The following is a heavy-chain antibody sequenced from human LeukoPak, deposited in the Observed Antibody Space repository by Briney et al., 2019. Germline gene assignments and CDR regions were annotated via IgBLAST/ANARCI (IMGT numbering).Heavy chain of an antibody. CDR3: ARGDTAGVNWFDP. V-gene: IGHV4-39*07. Sequence: SETLSLTCTVSGGSISSGGYYWSWIRQPPGKGLEWIGEINHSGSTNYNPSLKSRVTISVDTSKNQFSLKLSSVTAADTAVYYCARGDTAGVNWFDPWGQGTLVTVSS. J-gene: IGHJ5*02. D-gene: IGHD6-13*01. CDR1: GGSISSGGYY. CDR2: INHSGST.